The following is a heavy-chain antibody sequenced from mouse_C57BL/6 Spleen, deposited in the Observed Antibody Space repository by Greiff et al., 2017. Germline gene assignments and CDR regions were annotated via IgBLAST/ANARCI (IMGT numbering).Heavy chain of an antibody. J-gene: IGHJ4*01. CDR1: GYTFTDYY. CDR3: ARSDYYGEGYAMDY. Sequence: EVQLQQSGPVLVKPGASVKMSCKASGYTFTDYYMNWVKQSHGKSLEWIGVINPYNGGTSYNQKFKGKATLTVDKSSSTAYMELNSLTSEDSAVYYGARSDYYGEGYAMDYWGQGTSVTVSS. CDR2: INPYNGGT. V-gene: IGHV1-19*01. D-gene: IGHD1-1*01.